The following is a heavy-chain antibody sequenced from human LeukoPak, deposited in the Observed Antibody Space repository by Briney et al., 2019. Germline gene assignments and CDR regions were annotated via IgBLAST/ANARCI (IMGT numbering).Heavy chain of an antibody. CDR3: ARNWVPTVFAVAHAFDI. V-gene: IGHV4-59*01. CDR1: GGYIRGYY. D-gene: IGHD3-3*01. CDR2: IYYGGTT. Sequence: SETLSLTCTVSGGYIRGYYWSWIRQPPGRGLEWIGYIYYGGTTNYNPSLKSRLTISVDMSRNQFSLRLSSVTAADTAVYYCARNWVPTVFAVAHAFDIWGQGTTVTVSS. J-gene: IGHJ3*02.